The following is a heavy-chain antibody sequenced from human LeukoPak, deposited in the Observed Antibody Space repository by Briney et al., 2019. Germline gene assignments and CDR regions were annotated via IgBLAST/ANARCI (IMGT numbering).Heavy chain of an antibody. CDR3: AKDPGITGTTRPMFYFDY. CDR1: GFTFSGYA. J-gene: IGHJ4*02. Sequence: PGGSLRLSCAASGFTFSGYAMGWVRQAPGKGLEWVSVISGFSGSGGSTYYADSVKGRFTISRDNSKNTLFLQMNSLRAEDTAVYYCAKDPGITGTTRPMFYFDYWGQGTLVTVSS. D-gene: IGHD1-20*01. CDR2: ISGFSGSGGST. V-gene: IGHV3-23*01.